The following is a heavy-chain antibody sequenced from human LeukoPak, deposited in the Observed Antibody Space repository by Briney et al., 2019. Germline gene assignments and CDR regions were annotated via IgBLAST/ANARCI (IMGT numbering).Heavy chain of an antibody. CDR1: GGSISSSNW. D-gene: IGHD3-10*01. V-gene: IGHV4-39*01. CDR3: ARTRYYYNSRSYGAPYYFDY. Sequence: PSETLSLTCTVSGGSISSSNWWGWVRQPPGKGLERIGGIHYHGNTYYYPSLKSRVTISVDTSKNQFSLKLSSVTAADTAVYYCARTRYYYNSRSYGAPYYFDYWGQGTLVTVSS. J-gene: IGHJ4*02. CDR2: IHYHGNT.